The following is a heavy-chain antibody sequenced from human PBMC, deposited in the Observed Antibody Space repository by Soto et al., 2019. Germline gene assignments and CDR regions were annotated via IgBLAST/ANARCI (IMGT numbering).Heavy chain of an antibody. CDR2: IIPIFGTT. D-gene: IGHD4-17*01. Sequence: SVKVSCKASGGTFSSYAISWVRQAPGQGLEWMGGIIPIFGTTNYAQKFQGRVTITADESTSTAYMELSSLRSEDTAVYYCARDVRYGDYGNGYFDYWGQGTLVTVSS. V-gene: IGHV1-69*13. CDR1: GGTFSSYA. J-gene: IGHJ4*02. CDR3: ARDVRYGDYGNGYFDY.